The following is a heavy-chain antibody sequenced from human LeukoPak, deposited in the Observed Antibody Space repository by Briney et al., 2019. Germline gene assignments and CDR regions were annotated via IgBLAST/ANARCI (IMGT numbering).Heavy chain of an antibody. Sequence: SETLSLTCTVSGGSISSYYWSWIRQPPGKGLEWIGHIYTSGSTNYNPSLKSRVTISVDTSKNQFSLKLSSVTAADTAVYYCARFSRRWYGDYYYYYYYMDVWGKGTTVTVSS. V-gene: IGHV4-4*09. J-gene: IGHJ6*03. CDR1: GGSISSYY. D-gene: IGHD4-17*01. CDR3: ARFSRRWYGDYYYYYYYMDV. CDR2: IYTSGST.